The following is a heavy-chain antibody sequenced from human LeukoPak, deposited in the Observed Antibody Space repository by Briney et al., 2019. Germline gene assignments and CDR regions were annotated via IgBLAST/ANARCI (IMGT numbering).Heavy chain of an antibody. CDR3: ARRVPYRSSTSCSYYYYYMDV. CDR2: INPSGGST. V-gene: IGHV1-46*01. J-gene: IGHJ6*03. D-gene: IGHD2-2*01. Sequence: GASVTVSCKASGYTFTSYYMHWVRQAPGQGLEWMGIINPSGGSTSYAQKFQGRVTMTRDMSTSTVYMELSSQRSEDTAVYYCARRVPYRSSTSCSYYYYYMDVWGKGTTVTVSS. CDR1: GYTFTSYY.